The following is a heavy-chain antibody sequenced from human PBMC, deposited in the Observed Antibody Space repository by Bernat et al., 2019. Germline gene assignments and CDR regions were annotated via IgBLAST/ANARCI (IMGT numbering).Heavy chain of an antibody. CDR1: GFTFSSYA. CDR2: ISGSGGST. D-gene: IGHD3-9*01. Sequence: EVQLLESGGGLVQPGGSLRLSCAASGFTFSSYAMSWVRQAPGKGLEWVSAISGSGGSTYYADAVKGRFTISRDNSKNTLYLQMNSLRAEETAVYYCAKVLDDDILTGTPTPFDYWGQGTLVTVSS. V-gene: IGHV3-23*01. J-gene: IGHJ4*02. CDR3: AKVLDDDILTGTPTPFDY.